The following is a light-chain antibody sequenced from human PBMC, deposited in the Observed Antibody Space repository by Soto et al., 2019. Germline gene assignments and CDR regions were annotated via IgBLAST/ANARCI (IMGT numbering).Light chain of an antibody. V-gene: IGLV2-23*02. Sequence: QSVLTQPASVSGSPGQSITISCTGTSSDVGSYNLVSWYQQHPGKAPKLMIYEVTKRPSGVPDRFSGSKSGSTASLTVSGLQADDEAEYYCASYAGTKLFVFGSGTKVTVL. J-gene: IGLJ1*01. CDR1: SSDVGSYNL. CDR2: EVT. CDR3: ASYAGTKLFV.